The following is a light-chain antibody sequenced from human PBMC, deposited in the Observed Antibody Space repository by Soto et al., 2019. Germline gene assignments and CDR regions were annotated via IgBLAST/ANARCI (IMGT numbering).Light chain of an antibody. CDR2: WAS. J-gene: IGKJ4*01. V-gene: IGKV4-1*01. CDR3: QQYYSTPLT. CDR1: RSVFYSSNNKNY. Sequence: DIVMTQSPDSLAVSLGERATINCKSSRSVFYSSNNKNYLAWYQQKPGQPPKLLIYWASTRQSGVPDRFSGSGSGTEFSLTITGLQAEDVAVYYCQQYYSTPLTFGGGTKVEIK.